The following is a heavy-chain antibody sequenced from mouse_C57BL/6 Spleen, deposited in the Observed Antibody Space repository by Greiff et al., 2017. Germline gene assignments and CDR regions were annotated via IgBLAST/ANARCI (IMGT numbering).Heavy chain of an antibody. Sequence: QVQLQQPGAELVKPGASVKLSCKASGYTFTSYWMHWVKQRPGQGLEWIGMIHPNSGSTNYNEKFKSKATLTVDKSSSTAYMQLSSLTSEDSAVYYCARSPGNFSWFAYWGQGTLVTVSA. CDR2: IHPNSGST. V-gene: IGHV1-64*01. J-gene: IGHJ3*01. D-gene: IGHD4-1*02. CDR3: ARSPGNFSWFAY. CDR1: GYTFTSYW.